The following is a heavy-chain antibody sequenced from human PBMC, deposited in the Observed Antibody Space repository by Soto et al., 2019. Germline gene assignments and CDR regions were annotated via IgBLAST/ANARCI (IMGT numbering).Heavy chain of an antibody. CDR3: ARARITIFGVVITPDAFDI. J-gene: IGHJ3*02. D-gene: IGHD3-3*01. Sequence: GGSLRLSCAASGFTVSSNYMSWVRQAPGKGLEWVSVIYSGGSTYYADSVKGRFTISRHNSKNTLYLQMNSLRAEDTAVYYCARARITIFGVVITPDAFDIWGQGTMVTVSS. CDR1: GFTVSSNY. V-gene: IGHV3-53*04. CDR2: IYSGGST.